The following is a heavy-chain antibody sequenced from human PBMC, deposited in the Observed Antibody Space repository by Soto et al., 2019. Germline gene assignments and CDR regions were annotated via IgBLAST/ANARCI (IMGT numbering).Heavy chain of an antibody. J-gene: IGHJ6*02. CDR3: AREGVAGYRYGGGDYYRMDV. D-gene: IGHD5-18*01. V-gene: IGHV1-46*01. CDR1: GYTFTSYY. CDR2: INPSGGST. Sequence: ASVKVSFKASGYTFTSYYMHWVRQAPGQGLEWMGIINPSGGSTSYAQKFQGRVTMTRDTSTSTVYIELSSLRSEDTAVYYCAREGVAGYRYGGGDYYRMDVWG.